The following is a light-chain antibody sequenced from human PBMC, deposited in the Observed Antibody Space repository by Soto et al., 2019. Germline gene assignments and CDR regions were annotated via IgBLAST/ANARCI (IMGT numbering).Light chain of an antibody. J-gene: IGLJ2*01. CDR2: YDT. CDR3: HVWDSSRDHPL. Sequence: SYELTQPPSVSVAPGKTARITCGGINIGSKHVHWYQQKPGQAPVLVIYYDTDRPSGIPERFSGSNSGNTATLTTSRVEAGDEADYYCHVWDSSRDHPLFGGGTKLTVL. CDR1: NIGSKH. V-gene: IGLV3-21*04.